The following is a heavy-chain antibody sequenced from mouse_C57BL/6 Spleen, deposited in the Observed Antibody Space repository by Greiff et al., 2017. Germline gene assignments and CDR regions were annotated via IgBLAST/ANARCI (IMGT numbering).Heavy chain of an antibody. CDR1: GYAFSSSW. D-gene: IGHD2-1*01. CDR2: IYPGDGDT. V-gene: IGHV1-82*01. Sequence: VKLQESGPELVKPGASVKISCKASGYAFSSSWMNWVKQRPGKGLEWIGRIYPGDGDTNYNGKFKGKATLTADKSSSTAYMQLSSLTSEDSAVYFCARGIYYGNCPFAYWGQGTLVTVSA. J-gene: IGHJ3*01. CDR3: ARGIYYGNCPFAY.